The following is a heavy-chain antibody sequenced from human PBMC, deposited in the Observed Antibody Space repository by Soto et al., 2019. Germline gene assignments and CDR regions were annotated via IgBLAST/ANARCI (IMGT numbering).Heavy chain of an antibody. CDR2: IDTSGNT. D-gene: IGHD6-13*01. Sequence: SETLSLTCSVSGYSVSSSDYYWAWIRQPPGKGLEWIGRIDTSGNTNYNPSLKSRVTMSVDTSKKQFSLKLTSVTAADTAVYYCARYSSNWFQTEGMDVWGQGTTVTVSS. J-gene: IGHJ6*02. V-gene: IGHV4-61*05. CDR3: ARYSSNWFQTEGMDV. CDR1: GYSVSSSDYY.